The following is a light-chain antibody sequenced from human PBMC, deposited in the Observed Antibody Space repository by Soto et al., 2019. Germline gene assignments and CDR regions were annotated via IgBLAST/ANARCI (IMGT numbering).Light chain of an antibody. V-gene: IGLV2-8*01. J-gene: IGLJ2*01. Sequence: QSALTQPPSASGSPGQSVTIFCTGTSSDVGGYNFVSWYQQHPGKAPKLMIYEVSKRPSGVPDRFSGSKSGNTASLTVSGLQADDEADYYCSSYAGSNNLVFGGGTKLTVL. CDR1: SSDVGGYNF. CDR2: EVS. CDR3: SSYAGSNNLV.